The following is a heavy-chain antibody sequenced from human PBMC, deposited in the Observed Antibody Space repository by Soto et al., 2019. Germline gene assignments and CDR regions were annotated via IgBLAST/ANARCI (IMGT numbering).Heavy chain of an antibody. CDR3: AKAAAYHDSSENAAIDY. CDR1: GFTFSSYA. J-gene: IGHJ4*02. D-gene: IGHD3-22*01. V-gene: IGHV3-23*01. CDR2: ISGSGGST. Sequence: GGSLRLSCAASGFTFSSYAMSCVRQAPGKGLEWVSAISGSGGSTYYADSVKGRFTTSRDNSKNTLYLQMNSLRAEDTAVYYCAKAAAYHDSSENAAIDYWGQGTLVTV.